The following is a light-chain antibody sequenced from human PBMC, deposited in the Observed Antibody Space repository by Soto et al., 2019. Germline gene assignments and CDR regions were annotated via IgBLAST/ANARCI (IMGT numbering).Light chain of an antibody. V-gene: IGKV3-11*01. CDR3: QQHSHWPPWT. CDR1: QNVRTF. J-gene: IGKJ1*01. Sequence: EVVLTQSPATLSLSPGERATLSCRASQNVRTFLDWYQQKPGQAPRLLIYGASNRATGIPARFSGSGSGTDFTLTISSLEPEDFAVYYGQQHSHWPPWTFGQGTRAEIQ. CDR2: GAS.